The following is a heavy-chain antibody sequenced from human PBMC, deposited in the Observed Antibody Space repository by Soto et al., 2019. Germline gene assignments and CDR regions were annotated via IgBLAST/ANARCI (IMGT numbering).Heavy chain of an antibody. Sequence: ASVKVSCKVSGYTLTELSMHWVRQAPGKGLEWMGGFDPEDGETIYAQKFQGRVTMTEDTSTDTAYMELSSLRSEDTAVYYCARAFLGREVGSRDLGVWGQGTTVTVSS. J-gene: IGHJ6*02. CDR3: ARAFLGREVGSRDLGV. D-gene: IGHD1-26*01. CDR2: FDPEDGET. CDR1: GYTLTELS. V-gene: IGHV1-24*01.